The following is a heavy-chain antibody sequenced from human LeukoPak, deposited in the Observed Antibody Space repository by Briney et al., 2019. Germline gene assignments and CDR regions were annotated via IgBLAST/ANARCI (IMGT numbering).Heavy chain of an antibody. D-gene: IGHD6-6*01. Sequence: SETLSLTCTVYGGSITSYYWTYIRQPAGKGLEWIGRIHTSGSTNYNPSLKSRVTMSVDTSKNQFSLNLSSVTAADTAMYYCAREFSGTSIAARVFDSWGQGNLVTVSS. CDR3: AREFSGTSIAARVFDS. J-gene: IGHJ4*02. CDR2: IHTSGST. CDR1: GGSITSYY. V-gene: IGHV4-4*07.